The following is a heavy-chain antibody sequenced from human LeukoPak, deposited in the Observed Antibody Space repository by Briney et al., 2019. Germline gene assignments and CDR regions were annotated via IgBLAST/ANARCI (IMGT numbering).Heavy chain of an antibody. Sequence: QSGGSLRLSCAASGFTFSSNWMSWVRQAPGKGLEWVANIKKDGSEKYYVDSVKGRFTISRDNAKNSVYLQMNSLRVEDTAVYYCAPYYYGSGTSLGYWGQGTLVTASS. D-gene: IGHD3-10*01. V-gene: IGHV3-7*01. J-gene: IGHJ4*02. CDR1: GFTFSSNW. CDR3: APYYYGSGTSLGY. CDR2: IKKDGSEK.